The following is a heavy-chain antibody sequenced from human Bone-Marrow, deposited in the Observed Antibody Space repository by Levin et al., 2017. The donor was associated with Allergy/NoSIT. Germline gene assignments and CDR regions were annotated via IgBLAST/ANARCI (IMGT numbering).Heavy chain of an antibody. J-gene: IGHJ6*02. Sequence: GESLKISCKASGYTFTTYGLTWERQAPGQGLEWMGWVSAYSGNTNYALNLQDRVTMTTDTATNTAYMELTNLRSDDTAIYYAAGGHFPYYYYGMDVWGQGTTVVVSS. V-gene: IGHV1-18*01. CDR1: GYTFTTYG. CDR3: AGGHFPYYYYGMDV. CDR2: VSAYSGNT.